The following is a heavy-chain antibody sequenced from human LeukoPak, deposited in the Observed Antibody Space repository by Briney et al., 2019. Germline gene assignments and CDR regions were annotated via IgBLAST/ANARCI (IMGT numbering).Heavy chain of an antibody. V-gene: IGHV3-20*04. CDR3: ARWDKYGIPLDY. CDR2: INWNGCST. J-gene: IGHJ4*02. Sequence: GGSLTLSCAASGLTFEVYGMSWVRQAPGEGLECFSGINWNGCSTGYADSVNRRFTISRENPKISLYLKMNSLRVEDTALYYCARWDKYGIPLDYWGQGTLVTVSS. D-gene: IGHD2-8*01. CDR1: GLTFEVYG.